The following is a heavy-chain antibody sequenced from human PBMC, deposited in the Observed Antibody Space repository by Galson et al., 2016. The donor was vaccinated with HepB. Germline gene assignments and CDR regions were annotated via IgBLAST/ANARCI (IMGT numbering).Heavy chain of an antibody. V-gene: IGHV3-21*01. D-gene: IGHD5-12*01. J-gene: IGHJ4*02. Sequence: SLRLSCAASGFTFSAYNMIWVRQAPGKGLEWVSSISLSSDYIYYADSLKGRFTISRDNAKNSLYLQMNSLRAEDTAVYFCARVSSGLRGFDYWGQGILVRVSS. CDR3: ARVSSGLRGFDY. CDR1: GFTFSAYN. CDR2: ISLSSDYI.